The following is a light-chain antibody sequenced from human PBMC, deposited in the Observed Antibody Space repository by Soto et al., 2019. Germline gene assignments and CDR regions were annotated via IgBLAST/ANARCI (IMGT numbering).Light chain of an antibody. J-gene: IGKJ1*01. CDR1: QDISNF. V-gene: IGKV1-27*01. CDR2: AAS. CDR3: QSDRGAPRT. Sequence: DFQMTQSPSSLSASVGDRVTISCRAGQDISNFLAWYQQRPGKVPKLLIYAASTFQSGVPSRFSGSGSGTDFTLTISSLQPEDGATFFCQSDRGAPRTFGQGTKVEIK.